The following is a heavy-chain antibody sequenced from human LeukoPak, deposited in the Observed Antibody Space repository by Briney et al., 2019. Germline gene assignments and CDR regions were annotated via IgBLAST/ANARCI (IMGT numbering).Heavy chain of an antibody. V-gene: IGHV3-30-3*01. CDR2: ISFDGNNK. CDR1: GFTFNTYW. J-gene: IGHJ4*02. CDR3: ARGVAVSYYFDY. D-gene: IGHD6-19*01. Sequence: GGSLRLSCAASGFTFNTYWMSWVRQAPGKGLEWVAVISFDGNNKYYADSVMGRFTISRDNSKDTLFLQMNSLRAEDTAVYYCARGVAVSYYFDYWGQGTLVTVSS.